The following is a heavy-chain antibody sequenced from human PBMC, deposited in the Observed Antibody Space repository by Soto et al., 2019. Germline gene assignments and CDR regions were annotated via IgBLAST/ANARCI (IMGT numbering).Heavy chain of an antibody. CDR3: TSLALKYFSGWYDFSG. CDR2: IRSDINGEST. CDR1: GFTFSNDG. D-gene: IGHD6-19*01. Sequence: EAQLVESGGGLVKPGGSLRLSCAASGFTFSNDGMHWVRQAPGKGLEWVGRIRSDINGESTDYAAHVKGRFSISRDDSKNKLYLQMNSLKTVDAAVYYCTSLALKYFSGWYDFSGWGQGTLVTVSS. J-gene: IGHJ4*02. V-gene: IGHV3-15*07.